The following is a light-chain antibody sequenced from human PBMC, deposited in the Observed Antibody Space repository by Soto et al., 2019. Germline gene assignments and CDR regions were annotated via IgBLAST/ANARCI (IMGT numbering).Light chain of an antibody. J-gene: IGKJ1*01. V-gene: IGKV2-28*01. CDR2: LGS. CDR3: LQAHRLPPT. Sequence: EIVMTQSPLSLPVSPGEPASISCRSSQSLLHSSGYNFLDWYRQKPGQSPQLLIYLGSNRSSGVPYRFSGSGSGTDFTLNISSVEPEDVGTYYCLQAHRLPPTFGPGTKVEIK. CDR1: QSLLHSSGYNF.